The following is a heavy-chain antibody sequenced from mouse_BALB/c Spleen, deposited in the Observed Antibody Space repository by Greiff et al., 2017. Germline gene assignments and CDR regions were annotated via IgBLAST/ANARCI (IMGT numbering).Heavy chain of an antibody. Sequence: DVKLVESGPGLVKPSQSLSLTCTVTGYSITSDYAWNWIRQFPGNKLEWMGYISYSGSTSYNPSLKSRISITRDTSKNQFFLQLNSVTTEDTATYYCARGATVDWYFDVWGAGTTVTVSS. CDR3: ARGATVDWYFDV. CDR1: GYSITSDYA. CDR2: ISYSGST. J-gene: IGHJ1*01. D-gene: IGHD1-1*01. V-gene: IGHV3-2*02.